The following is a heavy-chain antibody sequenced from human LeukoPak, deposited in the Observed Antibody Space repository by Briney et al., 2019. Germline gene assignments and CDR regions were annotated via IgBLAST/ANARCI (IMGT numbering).Heavy chain of an antibody. Sequence: PGRSLRHSCAASGFTFSSYGMHWVRQAPGKGLEWVSAISGSGGSTYYADSVKGRFTISRDNSKNTLYLQMNSLRAEDTAVYYCAKDQARRIAAAGTGAFDIWGQGTMVTVSS. CDR1: GFTFSSYG. D-gene: IGHD6-13*01. CDR2: ISGSGGST. CDR3: AKDQARRIAAAGTGAFDI. J-gene: IGHJ3*02. V-gene: IGHV3-23*01.